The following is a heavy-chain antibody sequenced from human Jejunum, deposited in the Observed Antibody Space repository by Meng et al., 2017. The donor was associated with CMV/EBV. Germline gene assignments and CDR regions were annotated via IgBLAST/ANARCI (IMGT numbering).Heavy chain of an antibody. V-gene: IGHV3-48*03. Sequence: FRLSLYEITWVSQAPGKGLEWVSYISDSDDTMYYSDSVQGRFTLSRDDAKNSLYLHMNGLRAEDTAVYYCAREWGYYNSGDAFDIWGQGTMVTVSS. J-gene: IGHJ3*02. CDR1: FRLSLYE. D-gene: IGHD3-10*01. CDR2: ISDSDDTM. CDR3: AREWGYYNSGDAFDI.